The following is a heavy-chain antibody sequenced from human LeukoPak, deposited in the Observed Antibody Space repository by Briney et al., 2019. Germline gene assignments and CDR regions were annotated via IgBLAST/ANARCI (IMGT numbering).Heavy chain of an antibody. J-gene: IGHJ4*02. D-gene: IGHD3-9*01. CDR1: GYTFTTQY. V-gene: IGHV1-46*01. CDR2: INPRSGST. Sequence: GASVKVSCKASGYTFTTQYIHWVRQAPGQGLEWMGVINPRSGSTSYGQKFQGRVTMTRDTSTSTVYMEMSSLRSEDTAMYYCARESRDILTGYYYFDYWGQGTLVTVSS. CDR3: ARESRDILTGYYYFDY.